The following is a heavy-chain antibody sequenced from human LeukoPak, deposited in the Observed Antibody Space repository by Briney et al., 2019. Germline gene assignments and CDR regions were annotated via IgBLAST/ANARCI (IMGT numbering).Heavy chain of an antibody. V-gene: IGHV1-58*02. CDR2: IVVGSGNT. CDR1: GFTFTSSA. D-gene: IGHD3-22*01. CDR3: ARSLTMIVVAPSY. J-gene: IGHJ4*02. Sequence: GTSVKVSCKASGFTFTSSAMQWVRQARGQRLEWIGWIVVGSGNTGYAQKFQGRVTMTRNTSISTAYMELSSLRSEDTAVYYCARSLTMIVVAPSYWGQGTLVTVSS.